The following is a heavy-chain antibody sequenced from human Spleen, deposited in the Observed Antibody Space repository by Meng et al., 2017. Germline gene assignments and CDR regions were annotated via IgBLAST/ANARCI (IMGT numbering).Heavy chain of an antibody. Sequence: GESLKISCAASGFTFDDYAMHWVRQPPGKGLEWVSLITWDGGSTYYADSVKGRFTISRDNSKNSLYLQMNSLRPEDTAFYYCAKDSVAVASRGHFDYWGQGTLVTVSS. J-gene: IGHJ4*02. CDR2: ITWDGGST. CDR3: AKDSVAVASRGHFDY. V-gene: IGHV3-43D*03. CDR1: GFTFDDYA. D-gene: IGHD6-19*01.